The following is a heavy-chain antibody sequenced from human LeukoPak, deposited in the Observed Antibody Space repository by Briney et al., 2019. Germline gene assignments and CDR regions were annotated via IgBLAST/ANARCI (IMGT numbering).Heavy chain of an antibody. V-gene: IGHV1-18*01. CDR1: GYIFTNYG. CDR3: ARESITIFGVVTKTLDY. Sequence: ASVKVSCKPSGYIFTNYGISWVRQAPGQGLEWMGWISGYNGYTNHAQKLQGRVTMTTDTSTSTVYMELSSLRSEDTAVYYCARESITIFGVVTKTLDYWGQGTLVTVSS. D-gene: IGHD3-3*01. J-gene: IGHJ4*02. CDR2: ISGYNGYT.